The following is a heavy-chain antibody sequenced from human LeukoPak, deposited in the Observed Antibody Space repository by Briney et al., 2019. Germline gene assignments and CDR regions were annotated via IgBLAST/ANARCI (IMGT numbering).Heavy chain of an antibody. CDR3: AKDIGPYDTTIYY. V-gene: IGHV3-9*01. Sequence: PGGSLRLSCVASGFTFDDYAMHWVRHAPGKGLEGVSGICWNSGSIGYADSVKGRFTISSDNAKNSLYLQMNSLRAEDTALYYCAKDIGPYDTTIYYWGQGTLVTVSS. D-gene: IGHD3-9*01. J-gene: IGHJ4*02. CDR1: GFTFDDYA. CDR2: ICWNSGSI.